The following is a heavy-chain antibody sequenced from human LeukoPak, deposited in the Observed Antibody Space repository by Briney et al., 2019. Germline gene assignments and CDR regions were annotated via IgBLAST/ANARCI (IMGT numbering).Heavy chain of an antibody. D-gene: IGHD3-16*02. CDR1: GFTFSSYE. CDR2: ISSSGSTI. CDR3: ARESSSSSRAVWGSYRPPKYYFDY. J-gene: IGHJ4*02. V-gene: IGHV3-48*03. Sequence: GGSLRLSCAASGFTFSSYEMNWVRQAPGKGLEWVSYISSSGSTIYYADSVKGRFTISRDNAKNSLYLQMNSLRAEDTAVYYCARESSSSSRAVWGSYRPPKYYFDYWGQGTLVTVSS.